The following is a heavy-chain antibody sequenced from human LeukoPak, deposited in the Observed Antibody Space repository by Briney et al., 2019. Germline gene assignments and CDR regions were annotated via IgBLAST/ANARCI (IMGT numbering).Heavy chain of an antibody. CDR2: LYSDGNT. V-gene: IGHV3-53*01. CDR1: GFTVITND. CDR3: ARGVEPLAANTLAY. Sequence: RAGGSLRLSCAASGFTVITNDMTWVRQAPGKGLEWVSVLYSDGNTKYADSVQGRFTISRDNSKNTLYLEMKSLSPDDTAVYYCARGVEPLAANTLAYWGQGTLVTVSS. D-gene: IGHD1-14*01. J-gene: IGHJ4*02.